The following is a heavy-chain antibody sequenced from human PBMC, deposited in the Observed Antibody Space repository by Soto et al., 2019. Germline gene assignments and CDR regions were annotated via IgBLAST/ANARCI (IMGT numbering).Heavy chain of an antibody. CDR1: GFTFSSYG. Sequence: PGGSLRLSCAASGFTFSSYGMHWVRQAPGKGLEWVAVIWYDGSNKYYADSVKGRFTISRDNSKNTLYLQMNSLRAEDTAVYYCAREFIAAAGTRAYYYYGMDVWGQGTTVTVSS. V-gene: IGHV3-33*01. D-gene: IGHD6-13*01. J-gene: IGHJ6*02. CDR2: IWYDGSNK. CDR3: AREFIAAAGTRAYYYYGMDV.